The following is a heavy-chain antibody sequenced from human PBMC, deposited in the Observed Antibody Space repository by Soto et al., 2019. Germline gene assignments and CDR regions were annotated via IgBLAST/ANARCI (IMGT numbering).Heavy chain of an antibody. CDR2: INSDGSST. J-gene: IGHJ4*02. V-gene: IGHV3-74*01. Sequence: GGSLRLSCAASGFTFSSYWMHWVRQAPGKGLVWVSRINSDGSSTSYADSVKGRFTISRDNAKNTLYLQMNSLRAEDTAVYYCARDRVLPGYYGSRPQEWYFDYWGQGSLVTVSS. CDR3: ARDRVLPGYYGSRPQEWYFDY. CDR1: GFTFSSYW. D-gene: IGHD3-10*01.